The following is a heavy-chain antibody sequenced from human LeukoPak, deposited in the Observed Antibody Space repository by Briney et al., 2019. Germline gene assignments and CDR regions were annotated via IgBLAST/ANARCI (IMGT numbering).Heavy chain of an antibody. CDR2: ISGSGGST. Sequence: GGSLRLSCAASGFTFSSYSMNWVRQAPGKGLEWVSAISGSGGSTYYADSVKGRFTISRDNSKNTLYLQMNSLRAEDTAVYYCAKVGDGSGWYYFDYWGQGTLVTVSS. D-gene: IGHD6-19*01. V-gene: IGHV3-23*01. CDR3: AKVGDGSGWYYFDY. CDR1: GFTFSSYS. J-gene: IGHJ4*02.